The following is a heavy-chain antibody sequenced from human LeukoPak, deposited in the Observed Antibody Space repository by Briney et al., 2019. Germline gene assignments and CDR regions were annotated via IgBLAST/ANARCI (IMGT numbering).Heavy chain of an antibody. J-gene: IGHJ4*02. D-gene: IGHD3-10*01. Sequence: IPSETLSLTRTVSGGSISSSSYYWGWIRQPPGKGLEWIGSIYHSGSTYYNPSLKSRVTISVDTSKNQFSLKLSSVTAADTAVYYCARHRARYYYGSGVFDYWGQGTLVTVSS. CDR1: GGSISSSSYY. CDR3: ARHRARYYYGSGVFDY. V-gene: IGHV4-39*01. CDR2: IYHSGST.